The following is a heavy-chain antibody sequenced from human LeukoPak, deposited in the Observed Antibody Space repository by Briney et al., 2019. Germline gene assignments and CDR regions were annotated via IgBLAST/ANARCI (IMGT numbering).Heavy chain of an antibody. Sequence: SETLSLTCTVSGGSITSYYWSWIRQPPGKGLEWIGYVSYDGDTNYNPSLKSRVTISKDTSKKQFFLKLKSVTAADTAVYYCARTTTSLDDWGQGTLVIVSS. CDR2: VSYDGDT. CDR3: ARTTTSLDD. CDR1: GGSITSYY. D-gene: IGHD2-2*01. V-gene: IGHV4-59*01. J-gene: IGHJ4*02.